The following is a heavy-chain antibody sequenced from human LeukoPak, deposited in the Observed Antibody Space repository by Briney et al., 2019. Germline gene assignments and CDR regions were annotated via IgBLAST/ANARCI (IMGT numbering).Heavy chain of an antibody. Sequence: PGRSLRLSCAASGFSFSSYGMHWVRQAPGKGLEWVAVISYDGSNKYYADSVKGRFTISRDNSKNTLYLQMNSLRAEDTAVYYCAKDSIAVADLFDYWGQGTLVTVSS. CDR3: AKDSIAVADLFDY. CDR2: ISYDGSNK. D-gene: IGHD6-19*01. V-gene: IGHV3-30*18. CDR1: GFSFSSYG. J-gene: IGHJ4*02.